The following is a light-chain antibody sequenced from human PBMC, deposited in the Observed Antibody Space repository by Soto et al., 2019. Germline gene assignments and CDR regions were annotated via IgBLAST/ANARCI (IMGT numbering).Light chain of an antibody. Sequence: ILLTQSPGTLSLSPGERATLSCRASQSVSSSYLAWYQQKPGQAPRLLIYDASNRATGIPARFSGSGSGTDFTLTISSLEPEDFAVYYCQQRSNWPPWTFGQGTKVDIK. V-gene: IGKV3-11*01. CDR1: QSVSSSY. CDR3: QQRSNWPPWT. CDR2: DAS. J-gene: IGKJ1*01.